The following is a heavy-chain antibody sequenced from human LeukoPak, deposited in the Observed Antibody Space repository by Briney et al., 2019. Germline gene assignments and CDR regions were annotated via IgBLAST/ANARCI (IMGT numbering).Heavy chain of an antibody. V-gene: IGHV4-30-4*01. D-gene: IGHD4-11*01. CDR3: ARPQRYSNYALDY. Sequence: SETLSLTCTVSGGSISSGDYYWSWIRQPPGKGLEWIGYIHYSGSTSYNPSLKNRVIISVDTSKNQFSLKLSSVTAADTAVYYCARPQRYSNYALDYWGQGTLVTVSS. CDR2: IHYSGST. CDR1: GGSISSGDYY. J-gene: IGHJ4*02.